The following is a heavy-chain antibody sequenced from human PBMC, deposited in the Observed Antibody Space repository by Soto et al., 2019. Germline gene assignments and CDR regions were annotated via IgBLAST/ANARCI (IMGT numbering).Heavy chain of an antibody. Sequence: PSETLSLTCTVSGDSINTYYWNWIRQPPGKGLEWIGYIYYSGSTNYNPSLKSRVTISVDTSKNQFYMELSSLRSEDTAVYYCASDPVVAAPAYYYYYYMDVWGKGTTVTVSS. D-gene: IGHD2-15*01. J-gene: IGHJ6*03. CDR3: ASDPVVAAPAYYYYYYMDV. CDR2: IYYSGST. V-gene: IGHV4-59*01. CDR1: GDSINTYY.